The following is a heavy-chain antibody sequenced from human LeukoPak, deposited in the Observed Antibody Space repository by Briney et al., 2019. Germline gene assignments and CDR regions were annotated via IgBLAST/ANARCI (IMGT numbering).Heavy chain of an antibody. D-gene: IGHD2-2*01. CDR3: STTYCTRTSCYGY. J-gene: IGHJ4*02. V-gene: IGHV3-15*01. CDR1: RFTSSNAW. CDR2: IKSKADGGTT. Sequence: GGSLRLSCAASRFTSSNAWMSWVRQAPGKGLEWVGRIKSKADGGTTDYAAPVKGRFTMSRDDSRNTVYLQMNSLKIEDTGVYYCSTTYCTRTSCYGYWGQGTLVTVS.